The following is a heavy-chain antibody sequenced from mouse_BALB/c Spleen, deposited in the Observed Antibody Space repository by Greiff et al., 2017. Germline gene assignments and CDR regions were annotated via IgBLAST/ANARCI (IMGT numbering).Heavy chain of an antibody. D-gene: IGHD1-1*01. CDR3: ARDYYGSSPLAMDY. J-gene: IGHJ4*01. V-gene: IGHV7-3*02. CDR1: GFTFTDYY. Sequence: EVHLVESGGGLVQPGGSLRLSCATSGFTFTDYYMSWVRQPPGKALEWLGFIRNKANGYTTEYSASVKGRFTISRDNSQSILYLQMNTLRAEDSATYYCARDYYGSSPLAMDYWGQGTSVTVSS. CDR2: IRNKANGYTT.